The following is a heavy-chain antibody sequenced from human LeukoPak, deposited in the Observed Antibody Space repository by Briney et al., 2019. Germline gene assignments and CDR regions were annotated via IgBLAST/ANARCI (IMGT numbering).Heavy chain of an antibody. CDR1: GGSISSNSYY. J-gene: IGHJ6*03. CDR3: ARGDYSSSSYYYYYYMDV. CDR2: IYYNGST. V-gene: IGHV4-39*07. Sequence: PSETLSLTCTVSGGSISSNSYYWGWIRQPPGKGLEWIGSIYYNGSTDYNPSLKSRVTISVDTSKNQFSLKLSSVTTADTAVYSCARGDYSSSSYYYYYYMDVWGKGTTVTVSS. D-gene: IGHD6-6*01.